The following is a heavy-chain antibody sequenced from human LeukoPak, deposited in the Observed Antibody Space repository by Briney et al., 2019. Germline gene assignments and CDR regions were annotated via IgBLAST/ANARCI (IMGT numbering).Heavy chain of an antibody. D-gene: IGHD3-3*01. Sequence: SETLSLTCTVSGDSISSSSYYWGWIRQPPGKGLEWIASIYSSVTYYNPSLKSRVTISVDTSKNQFSLNLSSVTAADTAVYYCASRPFLWSFAYRGQGTLVTVSS. CDR2: IYSSVT. CDR3: ASRPFLWSFAY. V-gene: IGHV4-39*01. CDR1: GDSISSSSYY. J-gene: IGHJ4*02.